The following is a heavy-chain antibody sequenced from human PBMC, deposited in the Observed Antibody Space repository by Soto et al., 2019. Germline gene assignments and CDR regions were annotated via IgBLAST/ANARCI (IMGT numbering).Heavy chain of an antibody. V-gene: IGHV1-8*01. D-gene: IGHD1-26*01. Sequence: QVQLVQSGAEVKKPGASVKVSCKTSGYTFTSYDINWVRQATGQGLEGMGWMNPNSGNTAYAQKFQGRVTMTRNNSISTVYMELSSLISEDTAVYYCARERSSGAFDIWGQGTMVTVSS. CDR2: MNPNSGNT. J-gene: IGHJ3*02. CDR1: GYTFTSYD. CDR3: ARERSSGAFDI.